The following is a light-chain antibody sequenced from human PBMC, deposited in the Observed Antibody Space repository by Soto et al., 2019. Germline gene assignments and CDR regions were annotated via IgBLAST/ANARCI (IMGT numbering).Light chain of an antibody. CDR3: QQYKAWPPLT. J-gene: IGKJ4*01. CDR2: GAS. Sequence: EIVMTQSPATLSVSPGERATLSCRASQSVSSNLAWYQQKPGQAPRLLIYGASTRANGIAVRFSGSGSGTDFTLTISSLQSEDFAVYFCQQYKAWPPLTFGGGTKVEMK. CDR1: QSVSSN. V-gene: IGKV3-15*01.